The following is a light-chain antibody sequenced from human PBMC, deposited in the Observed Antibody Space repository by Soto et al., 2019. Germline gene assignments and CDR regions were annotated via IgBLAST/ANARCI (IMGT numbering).Light chain of an antibody. J-gene: IGKJ4*01. CDR3: QQYNEWPIT. CDR2: HAS. CDR1: QSVSNN. V-gene: IGKV3-15*01. Sequence: EIVMTQSPATLSVSPGERATLSCRASQSVSNNLAWYQQTPGQAPRLLIYHASTGATGIPARFSGSGSGTELTLTISSVQSEDFAVYYCQQYNEWPITFGGGTKVEIK.